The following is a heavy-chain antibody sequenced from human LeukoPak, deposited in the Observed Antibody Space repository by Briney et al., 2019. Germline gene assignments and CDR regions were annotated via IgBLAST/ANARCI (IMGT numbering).Heavy chain of an antibody. CDR3: ARDPPHRITIFGVVRTSYFDY. CDR1: GFTFSSYW. Sequence: GGSLRLSCAASGFTFSSYWMSWVRQAPGKGLEWVANIKQDGSEKYYVDSVKGRFTISRGNAKNSLHLQMNSLRAEDTAVYYCARDPPHRITIFGVVRTSYFDYWGQGTLVSVSS. V-gene: IGHV3-7*01. J-gene: IGHJ4*02. D-gene: IGHD3-3*01. CDR2: IKQDGSEK.